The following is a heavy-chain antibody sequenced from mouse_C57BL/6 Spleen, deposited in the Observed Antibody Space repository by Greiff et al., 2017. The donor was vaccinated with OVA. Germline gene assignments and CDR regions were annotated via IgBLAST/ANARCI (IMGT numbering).Heavy chain of an antibody. CDR1: GFSLTSYG. D-gene: IGHD1-1*01. V-gene: IGHV2-6-1*01. Sequence: VQLMESGPGLVAPSQSLSITCTVSGFSLTSYGVHWVRQPPGKGLEWLVVIWSDGSTTYNSALKSRLGISKDNSKSQVFLKMNSLQTDDTAMYYCARQDYGSSYGAMDYWGQGTSVTVSS. CDR2: IWSDGST. J-gene: IGHJ4*01. CDR3: ARQDYGSSYGAMDY.